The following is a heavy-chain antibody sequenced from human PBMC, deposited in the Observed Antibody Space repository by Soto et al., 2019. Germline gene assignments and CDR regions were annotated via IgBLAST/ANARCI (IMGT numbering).Heavy chain of an antibody. V-gene: IGHV1-18*01. J-gene: IGHJ4*02. Sequence: QVQLVQSGAEVKNPGASVKVSCKTSGYTFTKYGVGWVRQAPGQGLEWMGWISGSSGNANYAEKVQGRITSTTDTSTSTAYIELRSLRSDDTAVYYCAREMAGLGGEYDYWGQGTLVTVSS. D-gene: IGHD3-16*01. CDR1: GYTFTKYG. CDR3: AREMAGLGGEYDY. CDR2: ISGSSGNA.